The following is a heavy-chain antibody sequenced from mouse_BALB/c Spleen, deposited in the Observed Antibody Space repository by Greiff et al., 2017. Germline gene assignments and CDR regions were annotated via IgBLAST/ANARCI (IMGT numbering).Heavy chain of an antibody. CDR1: GFTFSSYG. V-gene: IGHV5-6*02. D-gene: IGHD2-4*01. J-gene: IGHJ3*01. CDR2: ISSGGSYT. Sequence: EVKLVESGGDLVKPGGSLKLSCAASGFTFSSYGMSWVRQTPDKRLEWVATISSGGSYTYYPDSVKGRFTISRDNAKNTLYLQMSSLKSEDTAMYYCARRGGNDYSPWFAYWGQGTLVTVSA. CDR3: ARRGGNDYSPWFAY.